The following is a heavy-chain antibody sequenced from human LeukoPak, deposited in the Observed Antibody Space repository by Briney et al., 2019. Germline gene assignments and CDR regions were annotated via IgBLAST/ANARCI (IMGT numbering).Heavy chain of an antibody. Sequence: GGSLRLSCVASGFSFGKYWMSWVRQAPGKGLEWVANIKLDGSEKNYVDSVKGRFTISRDNTKNSLYLQMNSLRAEDTAVFYRSKDQYDTWSRRGNFDSWGQGTLVIVSS. CDR2: IKLDGSEK. V-gene: IGHV3-7*03. D-gene: IGHD3/OR15-3a*01. J-gene: IGHJ4*02. CDR1: GFSFGKYW. CDR3: SKDQYDTWSRRGNFDS.